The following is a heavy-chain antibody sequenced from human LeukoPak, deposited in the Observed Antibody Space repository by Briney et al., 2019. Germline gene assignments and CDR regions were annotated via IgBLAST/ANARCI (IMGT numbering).Heavy chain of an antibody. CDR1: GFTFSSYG. CDR2: IWYDGSNK. V-gene: IGHV3-33*06. Sequence: PGGSLRLSCAASGFTFSSYGMHWVRQAPGKGLEWVAVIWYDGSNKYYADSVKGRFTISRDNCKDTLYLQMNSLRAEDTAVYYCAKIKSNAFDIWGQGTMVTVSS. J-gene: IGHJ3*02. CDR3: AKIKSNAFDI.